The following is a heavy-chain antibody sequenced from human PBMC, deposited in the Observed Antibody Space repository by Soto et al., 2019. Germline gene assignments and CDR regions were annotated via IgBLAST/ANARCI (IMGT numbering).Heavy chain of an antibody. CDR2: TYYRSKWYN. CDR3: ARNLGGVTSSWYLGY. CDR1: GDSVSSDSAA. V-gene: IGHV6-1*01. D-gene: IGHD6-13*01. Sequence: QVQLQQSGPGLVRPSQTLSLTCAISGDSVSSDSAAWNWIRQSPSRGLEWLGRTYYRSKWYNDYALSVKSRIIINSDTSKNQFSLQLNSVTPEDTAVYYCARNLGGVTSSWYLGYWGQGTLVTVSS. J-gene: IGHJ4*02.